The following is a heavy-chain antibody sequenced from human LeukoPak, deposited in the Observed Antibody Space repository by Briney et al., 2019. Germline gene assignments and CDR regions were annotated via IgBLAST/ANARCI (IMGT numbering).Heavy chain of an antibody. J-gene: IGHJ4*02. CDR3: ARDLSWDHVFDY. CDR2: ISSSGSTI. V-gene: IGHV3-48*03. D-gene: IGHD6-13*01. Sequence: GGSLRLSCAASGFTFSSYEMNWVRQAPGKGLEWVSYISSSGSTIYYADSVKGRFTISRDNAKNSLYLQMNSLRAEDTAVYYCARDLSWDHVFDYWGQGTLVTVSS. CDR1: GFTFSSYE.